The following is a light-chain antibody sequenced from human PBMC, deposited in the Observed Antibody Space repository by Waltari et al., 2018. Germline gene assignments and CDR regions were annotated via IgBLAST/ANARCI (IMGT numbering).Light chain of an antibody. J-gene: IGLJ3*02. CDR3: LSYTTSSILGV. CDR2: EVG. V-gene: IGLV2-14*01. Sequence: QSALTQPASVSGSPGQSITISCTGTSSDIGDYIVSWYQQHPGKAPKLWIYEVGRRPPGVSTRFSGSTSGNTASLTISGLQAEDEADYYCLSYTTSSILGVFGGGTKLTVL. CDR1: SSDIGDYI.